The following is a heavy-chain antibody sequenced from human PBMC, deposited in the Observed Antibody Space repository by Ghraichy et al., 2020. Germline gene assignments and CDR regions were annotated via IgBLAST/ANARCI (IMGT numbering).Heavy chain of an antibody. J-gene: IGHJ3*02. D-gene: IGHD3-10*01. V-gene: IGHV3-21*01. CDR3: ARDRAMVRGVNDAFDI. CDR2: ISSSSCYI. Sequence: GGSLRLSCAASGFTFSSYSMNWVRQAPGKGLEWVSSISSSSCYIYYADSVKGRFTISRDNAKNSLYLQMNSLRAEDTAVYYCARDRAMVRGVNDAFDIWGQGTMVTVSS. CDR1: GFTFSSYS.